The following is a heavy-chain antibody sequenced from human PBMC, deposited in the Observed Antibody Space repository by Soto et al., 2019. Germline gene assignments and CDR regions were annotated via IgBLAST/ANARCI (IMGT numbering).Heavy chain of an antibody. D-gene: IGHD3-3*01. V-gene: IGHV2-5*02. CDR3: AHLLPATYDFWSGQTFDY. Sequence: QITLKESGPTLVKPTQTLTLTCTFSGFSLSTSGVGVGWIRQPPGKALEWLALIYWDDDKRYSPSLKSRLTITKDTSKNQVVLTMTNMDPVDTATYYCAHLLPATYDFWSGQTFDYWGQGTLVTVSS. CDR2: IYWDDDK. CDR1: GFSLSTSGVG. J-gene: IGHJ4*02.